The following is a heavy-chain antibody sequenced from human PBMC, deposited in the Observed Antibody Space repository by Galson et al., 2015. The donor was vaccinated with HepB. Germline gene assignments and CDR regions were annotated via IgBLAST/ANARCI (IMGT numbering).Heavy chain of an antibody. D-gene: IGHD5-12*01. CDR1: GFTFSSYA. V-gene: IGHV3-23*01. CDR3: AKDLRSGYDFNSFSIDY. Sequence: SLRLSCAASGFTFSSYAMSWVRQAPGKGLEWVSAISGSGGSTYYADSVKGRFTISRDNSKNMMYLQMNSLRAEDTAVYYCAKDLRSGYDFNSFSIDYWGQGTLVTVSS. J-gene: IGHJ4*02. CDR2: ISGSGGST.